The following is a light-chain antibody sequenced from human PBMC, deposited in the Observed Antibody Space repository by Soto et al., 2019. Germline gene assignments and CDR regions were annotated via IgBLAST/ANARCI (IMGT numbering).Light chain of an antibody. CDR3: PPYDRYPYP. V-gene: IGKV1-5*03. J-gene: IGKJ2*01. CDR2: KAS. CDR1: QSIGNW. Sequence: DIQMTQSPSTLSASEGDRVTITCRASQSIGNWLAWYQQKTGKAPKLLIYKASILQSGVPARFSGSGSGTEFPLTFSSHQPDDFATHYCPPYDRYPYPFGQGTLLEIK.